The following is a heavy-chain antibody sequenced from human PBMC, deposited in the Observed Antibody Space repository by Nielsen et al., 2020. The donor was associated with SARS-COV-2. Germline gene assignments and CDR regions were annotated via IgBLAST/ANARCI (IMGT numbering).Heavy chain of an antibody. D-gene: IGHD6-13*01. V-gene: IGHV3-11*06. CDR1: GFTFSDSY. CDR3: ARAGALSSSWYSMDF. Sequence: GGSLRLSCAASGFTFSDSYMSWIRQAPGKGLEWISYISSSSSYTNYADSLKGRFTISRDNAKNSLYLQMNSLRAGDTAVYYCARAGALSSSWYSMDFWGQGTTVTVSS. CDR2: ISSSSSYT. J-gene: IGHJ6*02.